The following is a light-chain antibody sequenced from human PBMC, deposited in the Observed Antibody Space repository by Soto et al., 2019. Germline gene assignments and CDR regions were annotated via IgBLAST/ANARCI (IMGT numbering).Light chain of an antibody. CDR1: QGINSA. J-gene: IGKJ5*01. CDR2: DAS. CDR3: QQFNSYRSIT. V-gene: IGKV1-13*02. Sequence: AIQLTQSPSSLSASVGDRVTITCRASQGINSALAWYQQKPGKVPKLLIYDASTLESGVPSRFSGSGSGTDFTLTISSLQPEDFATYYCQQFNSYRSITFGQGTRLEIK.